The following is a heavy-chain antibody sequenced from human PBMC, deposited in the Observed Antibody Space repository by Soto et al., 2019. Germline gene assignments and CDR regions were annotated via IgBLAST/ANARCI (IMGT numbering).Heavy chain of an antibody. CDR2: IKQDGSEK. Sequence: EVQLVESGGGLVQPGGSLRLSCAASGFTFSSYWMSWVRQAPGKGLEWVANIKQDGSEKYYVDSVKGRFTISRDNAKISLYLQMNSLRAEDTAVYYCARGYYDILTGYYAPYYFDYWGQGTLVTVSS. CDR1: GFTFSSYW. D-gene: IGHD3-9*01. J-gene: IGHJ4*02. V-gene: IGHV3-7*01. CDR3: ARGYYDILTGYYAPYYFDY.